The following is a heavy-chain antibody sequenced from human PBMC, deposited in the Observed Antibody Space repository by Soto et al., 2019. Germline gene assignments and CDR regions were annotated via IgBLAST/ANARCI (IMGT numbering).Heavy chain of an antibody. CDR2: IIPIFGTP. CDR3: ARDRDDYGSGNYYNRIDF. CDR1: GGIFSTYA. D-gene: IGHD3-10*01. J-gene: IGHJ4*02. Sequence: QVQLVQSGAEVKKPGSSVKVSCKASGGIFSTYAISWLRQAPGQGLEWMGGIIPIFGTPNYAQKFQGRVTITADESTTTAYLEVTRLRADDTAVYYCARDRDDYGSGNYYNRIDFWGQVTLVTVSS. V-gene: IGHV1-69*01.